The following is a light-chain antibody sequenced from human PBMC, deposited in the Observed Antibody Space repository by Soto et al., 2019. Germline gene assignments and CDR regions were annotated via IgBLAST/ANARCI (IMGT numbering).Light chain of an antibody. J-gene: IGLJ3*02. CDR3: QSYDSSLSGPNWV. CDR1: STDVGDSNH. Sequence: QSALTQPASVSGSPGQSITISCTGTSTDVGDSNHVSWYQHHPGKAPKLIIYGNSNRPSGVPDRFSGSKSGTSASLAITGLQAEDEADYYCQSYDSSLSGPNWVFGGGTKLTVL. CDR2: GNS. V-gene: IGLV2-14*03.